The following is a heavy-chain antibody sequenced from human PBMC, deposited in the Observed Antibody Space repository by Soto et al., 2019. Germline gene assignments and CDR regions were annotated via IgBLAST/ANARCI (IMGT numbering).Heavy chain of an antibody. CDR3: VREPEDFSGYRSEY. J-gene: IGHJ4*02. V-gene: IGHV3-74*03. CDR2: INHYGTKT. CDR1: KFSFSDYW. Sequence: WGSLSLSCAASKFSFSDYWLPWVRQVPGKGPVWVPRINHYGTKTEYADSVKGRFTISRDNTKNPLYLQMNSLRVYDTARYYCVREPEDFSGYRSEYWGQETLVNASS. D-gene: IGHD5-12*01.